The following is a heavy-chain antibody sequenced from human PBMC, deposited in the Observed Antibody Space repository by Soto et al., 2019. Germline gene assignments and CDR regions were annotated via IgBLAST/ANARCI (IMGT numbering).Heavy chain of an antibody. CDR1: GGSISSYY. CDR2: IYYSGST. D-gene: IGHD1-1*01. Sequence: SETLSLTCTVSGGSISSYYWSWIRQPPGKGLEWIGYIYYSGSTNYNPPLKSRVTISVDTSKNQFSLKLSSVTAADTAVYYCARGYSTGTTDANFDYWGQGTLVTVSS. J-gene: IGHJ4*02. CDR3: ARGYSTGTTDANFDY. V-gene: IGHV4-59*01.